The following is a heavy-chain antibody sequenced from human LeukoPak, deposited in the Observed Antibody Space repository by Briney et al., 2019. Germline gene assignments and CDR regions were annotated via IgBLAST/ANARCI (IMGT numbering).Heavy chain of an antibody. CDR3: ARERRITMVQGPLGIEYYYYYYMDV. J-gene: IGHJ6*03. Sequence: SQTLSLTCAISGDSVSSNSAAWNWIRQSPSRGLEWLGRTYYRSKWYNDYAVSVKSRITINPDTSKNQFSLQLNSVTPEDTAVYYCARERRITMVQGPLGIEYYYYYYMDVWGKGTTVTVSS. CDR1: GDSVSSNSAA. CDR2: TYYRSKWYN. V-gene: IGHV6-1*01. D-gene: IGHD3-10*01.